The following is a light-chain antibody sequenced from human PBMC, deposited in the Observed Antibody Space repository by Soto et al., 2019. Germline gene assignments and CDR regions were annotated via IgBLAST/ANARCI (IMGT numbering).Light chain of an antibody. V-gene: IGLV2-14*01. Sequence: QSALTQPASVSGSPGQSITISCTGTRSDIGGHNSVSWYQQDPGKAPKLIIYEVTNRPSGVSNRLSGSKSGNTASLTISGLQAEDEADYYCSSYTNIRTLGYVVFGGGTKLTVL. CDR1: RSDIGGHNS. CDR3: SSYTNIRTLGYVV. CDR2: EVT. J-gene: IGLJ2*01.